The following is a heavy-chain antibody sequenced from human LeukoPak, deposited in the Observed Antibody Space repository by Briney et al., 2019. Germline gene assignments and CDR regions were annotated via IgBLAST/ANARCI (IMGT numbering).Heavy chain of an antibody. CDR2: INSDGSST. V-gene: IGHV3-74*01. J-gene: IGHJ4*02. Sequence: HPGGSLRLSCAASGFTFSSYWMHWVRQAPGKGLVWVSRINSDGSSTSYADSVKGRFTISRDNAKNTLYLQMNSLRAEDTAVYYCAREGQQPRIDYWGQGTLVTVSS. CDR3: AREGQQPRIDY. CDR1: GFTFSSYW. D-gene: IGHD6-13*01.